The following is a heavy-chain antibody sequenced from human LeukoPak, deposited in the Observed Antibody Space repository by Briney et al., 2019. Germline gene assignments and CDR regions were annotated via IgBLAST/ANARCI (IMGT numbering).Heavy chain of an antibody. CDR2: IYHSGST. CDR3: ASQGSSSSYYFDY. D-gene: IGHD6-6*01. CDR1: GGSISSSNW. J-gene: IGHJ4*02. V-gene: IGHV4-4*02. Sequence: SETLSLTCAISGGSISSSNWWSWVRQPPGKGLEWIGEIYHSGSTSYNPSLKSRVTISVDKSKNQFSLKLSSVTAADTAVYYCASQGSSSSYYFDYWGQGTLVTVSS.